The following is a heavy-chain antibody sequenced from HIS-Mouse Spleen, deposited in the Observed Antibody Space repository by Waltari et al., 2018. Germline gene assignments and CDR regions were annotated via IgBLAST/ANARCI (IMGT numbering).Heavy chain of an antibody. Sequence: QLQLQEAGPGLVKPSETLSLTCPVSGGSLSSSSYYWGWIRQPPGKGLEWMGSIYYSGSTYYNPSLNSRVTISVDTSKNQFSLKLSSVTAADTAVYYCAREIPYSSSWYDWYFDLWGRGTLVTVSS. V-gene: IGHV4-39*07. J-gene: IGHJ2*01. CDR3: AREIPYSSSWYDWYFDL. CDR1: GGSLSSSSYY. CDR2: IYYSGST. D-gene: IGHD6-13*01.